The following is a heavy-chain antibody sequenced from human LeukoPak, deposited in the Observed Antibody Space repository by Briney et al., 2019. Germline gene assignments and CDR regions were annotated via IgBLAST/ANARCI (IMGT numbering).Heavy chain of an antibody. CDR1: GYTFTSYY. D-gene: IGHD6-19*01. Sequence: ASVKVSCKASGYTFTSYYMHWVRQAPGQGLEWMGIINPSGGSTSYAQKFQGRVTMTGDTSTSTVYMELSSLRSEDTAVYYCARGPLMYSSGWSFFDYWGQGTLVTVSS. J-gene: IGHJ4*02. CDR3: ARGPLMYSSGWSFFDY. CDR2: INPSGGST. V-gene: IGHV1-46*01.